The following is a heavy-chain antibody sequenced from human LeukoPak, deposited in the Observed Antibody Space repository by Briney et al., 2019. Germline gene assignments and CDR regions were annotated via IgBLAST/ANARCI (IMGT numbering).Heavy chain of an antibody. D-gene: IGHD6-19*01. CDR2: IYHTGST. V-gene: IGHV4-38-2*01. CDR1: GHSISSDKY. J-gene: IGHJ5*02. Sequence: PSETLSLTCEVSGHSISSDKYWGWIRQPPGKGLEWIGSIYHTGSTYYNPSLKSRVSISVDTSKNQFSLKFTSVTAADTADYDCARSHSGWQGHNNWFDPWGQGTLVTVSS. CDR3: ARSHSGWQGHNNWFDP.